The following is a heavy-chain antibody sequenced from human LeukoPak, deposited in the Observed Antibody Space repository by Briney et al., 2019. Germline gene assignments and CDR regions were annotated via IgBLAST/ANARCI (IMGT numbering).Heavy chain of an antibody. Sequence: PGGSLRLSCAAPGFTFSSYWMTWVRQAPGKGLEWVANIKQDGSEKYYVDSVKGRFTISRDNAKNSLYLQMNSLSAEDTAVYYCARGRSALIGSYYYYYMDVWGKGTTVTVSS. CDR1: GFTFSSYW. CDR3: ARGRSALIGSYYYYYMDV. V-gene: IGHV3-7*04. CDR2: IKQDGSEK. J-gene: IGHJ6*03. D-gene: IGHD3-22*01.